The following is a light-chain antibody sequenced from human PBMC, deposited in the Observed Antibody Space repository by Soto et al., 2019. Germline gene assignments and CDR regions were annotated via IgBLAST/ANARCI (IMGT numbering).Light chain of an antibody. CDR2: DVY. Sequence: QSVLTQPASLSGSPGQSITISCTGTSSDVGGYIWVSWYQHHPGKAPKLVIYDVYQRPSGVSSRFSVSKSGNTAFLTISGLQTEDEADYYCVSYTSRSTYVFGSGTKVTVL. CDR1: SSDVGGYIW. CDR3: VSYTSRSTYV. V-gene: IGLV2-14*01. J-gene: IGLJ1*01.